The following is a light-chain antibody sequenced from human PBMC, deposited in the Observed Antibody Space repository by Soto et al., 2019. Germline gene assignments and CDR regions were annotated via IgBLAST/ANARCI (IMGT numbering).Light chain of an antibody. Sequence: SYELSQPPSVSVATGQTARITCGGNNIVTKSGHWYQQKPGQSPLLVVFNDSDRPSGIPERFSGSNSGDTSTTATLTISRVEAGDEADYYCQVWDSSSEWVFGGGTKVTVL. CDR2: NDS. V-gene: IGLV3-21*02. CDR3: QVWDSSSEWV. CDR1: NIVTKS. J-gene: IGLJ3*02.